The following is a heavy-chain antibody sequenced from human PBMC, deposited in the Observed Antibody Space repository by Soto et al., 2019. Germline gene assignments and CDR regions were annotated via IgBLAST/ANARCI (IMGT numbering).Heavy chain of an antibody. CDR1: GYTFTSYS. V-gene: IGHV1-46*01. Sequence: QVQLVQSGAEVKKPGASVRVSCKASGYTFTSYSMHWVRQANGQGLVWMGIIKPSSGRTSYAQNFKGRVTMTSDTSTRIVYMKMSSLKSDYTAVYYCARDHNFGVIVYAMDVWGQGTTVTVSS. J-gene: IGHJ6*02. D-gene: IGHD3-3*01. CDR2: IKPSSGRT. CDR3: ARDHNFGVIVYAMDV.